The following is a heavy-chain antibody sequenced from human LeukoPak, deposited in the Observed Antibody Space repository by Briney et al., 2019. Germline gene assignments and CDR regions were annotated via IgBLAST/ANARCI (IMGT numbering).Heavy chain of an antibody. D-gene: IGHD2-2*01. CDR3: ARAGVVVPAAAIDY. Sequence: SETLSLTCAVYGGSFSGYYWSWIRQPPGKGLEWIGEINHSGSTNYNPSLKSRVTISVDTSKNQFSLKLSSVTAADTAVYYCARAGVVVPAAAIDYWGQGTLVTVSS. J-gene: IGHJ4*02. CDR2: INHSGST. V-gene: IGHV4-34*01. CDR1: GGSFSGYY.